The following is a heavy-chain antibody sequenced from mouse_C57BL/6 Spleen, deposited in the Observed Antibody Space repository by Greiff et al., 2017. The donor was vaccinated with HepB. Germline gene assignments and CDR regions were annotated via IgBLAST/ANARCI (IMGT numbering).Heavy chain of an antibody. CDR2: IWSGGST. Sequence: QVQLQQSGPGLVQPSQSLSITCTVSGFSLTSYGVHWVRQSPGKGLEWLGEIWSGGSTDDNAAFISRLSISKDNSKSQVFFKMNSLQADDTAIYYCAREVAAWVAYWGQGTLVTVAA. CDR3: AREVAAWVAY. CDR1: GFSLTSYG. V-gene: IGHV2-2*01. J-gene: IGHJ3*01.